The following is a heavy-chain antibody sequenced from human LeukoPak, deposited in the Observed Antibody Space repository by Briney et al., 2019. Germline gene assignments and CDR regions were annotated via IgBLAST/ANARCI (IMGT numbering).Heavy chain of an antibody. D-gene: IGHD1-26*01. Sequence: PSETLSLTCTVSGGSISSSSYYWGWIRQPPGKGLEWIGSIYYSGITYYNPSLTSRVSISLDTSKNQFSLKLSSVTAADTAVYSCARLGGGSYWEVDYWGQGTLVTVSS. CDR2: IYYSGIT. J-gene: IGHJ4*02. V-gene: IGHV4-39*01. CDR3: ARLGGGSYWEVDY. CDR1: GGSISSSSYY.